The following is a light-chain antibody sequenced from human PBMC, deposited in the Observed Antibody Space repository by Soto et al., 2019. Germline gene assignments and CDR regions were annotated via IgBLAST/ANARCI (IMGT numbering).Light chain of an antibody. V-gene: IGKV3-20*01. CDR1: QSVSSSY. Sequence: EIVLTQSPGTLSLSPGERATLSCRASQSVSSSYLAWYQHKPGQPPRLLIHAASSRATGIPDRFSGSGSGTNFTLTISRLEPEDFAVYYCQQYDNSLYTFGQGTKLEIK. J-gene: IGKJ2*01. CDR3: QQYDNSLYT. CDR2: AAS.